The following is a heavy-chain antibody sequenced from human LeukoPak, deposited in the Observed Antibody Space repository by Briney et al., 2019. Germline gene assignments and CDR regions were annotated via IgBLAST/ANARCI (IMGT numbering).Heavy chain of an antibody. Sequence: PGGSLRLSXAASGFTFSSYWMSWVRQAPGKGLEWVANIKQDGSEKYYVDSVKGRFTISRDNAKNSLYLQMNSLRAEDTAVYYCARDGHYYGSGSWDYFDYWGQGTLVTVSS. CDR2: IKQDGSEK. D-gene: IGHD3-10*01. J-gene: IGHJ4*02. CDR3: ARDGHYYGSGSWDYFDY. V-gene: IGHV3-7*01. CDR1: GFTFSSYW.